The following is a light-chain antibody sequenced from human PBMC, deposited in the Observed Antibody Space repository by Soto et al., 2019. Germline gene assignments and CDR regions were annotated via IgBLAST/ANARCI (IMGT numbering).Light chain of an antibody. CDR2: EVS. CDR3: CSYAGSRSLV. J-gene: IGLJ3*02. CDR1: GSYVGTYNV. Sequence: QSVLTQPASVSGSPGQTITISCTGTGSYVGTYNVVSWYQQHPGKAPKLMIYEVSKRPSGVSNLFSGSNSGNTASLTISVLQAEDEADYYCCSYAGSRSLVFGGGTKLTV. V-gene: IGLV2-23*02.